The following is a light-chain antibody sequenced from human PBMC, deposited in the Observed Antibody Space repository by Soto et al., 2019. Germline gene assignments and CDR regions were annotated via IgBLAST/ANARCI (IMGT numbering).Light chain of an antibody. CDR1: QSISRW. CDR2: DAS. V-gene: IGKV1-5*01. Sequence: DIQMTQSPSTLSASIGDRVTITCRASQSISRWVAWYQQKPGEAPKVLIWDASSLQRGVPSRFSGSGSGTEFTLTISSLQPDDFATYYCRQYNDYSTWTFGQGTKVDNK. CDR3: RQYNDYSTWT. J-gene: IGKJ1*01.